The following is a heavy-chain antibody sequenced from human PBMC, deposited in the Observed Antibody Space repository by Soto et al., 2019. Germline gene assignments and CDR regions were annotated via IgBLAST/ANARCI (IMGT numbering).Heavy chain of an antibody. Sequence: QVQLQESGPGLVKPSETLSLTCTVSGGSISSSSYYWGWIRQPPGKGLEWIGTTYYSGTTSYNPSLNSRVSMSVDTSKNQLSLNLNSVTAADTAVYYWARQRGDRSYSTGWSVFDYWGQGTLVIVSS. CDR1: GGSISSSSYY. D-gene: IGHD6-19*01. CDR3: ARQRGDRSYSTGWSVFDY. V-gene: IGHV4-39*01. CDR2: TYYSGTT. J-gene: IGHJ4*02.